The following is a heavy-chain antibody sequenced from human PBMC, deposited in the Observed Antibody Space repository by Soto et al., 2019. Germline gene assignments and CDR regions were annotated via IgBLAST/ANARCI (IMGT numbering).Heavy chain of an antibody. CDR2: VYWDDDK. CDR3: VHRGTIDDTGMGFDF. V-gene: IGHV2-5*02. CDR1: GFSLNSRGVG. D-gene: IGHD1-1*01. J-gene: IGHJ4*02. Sequence: QITLRESGPALVKPTQTLTLTCTFSGFSLNSRGVGVGWVRQPPGKALEWLAIVYWDDDKRYRPSLRSRLSLRKDTPKNQVVLTLTRTDPVDTATYYCVHRGTIDDTGMGFDFWGQGSLVTVSS.